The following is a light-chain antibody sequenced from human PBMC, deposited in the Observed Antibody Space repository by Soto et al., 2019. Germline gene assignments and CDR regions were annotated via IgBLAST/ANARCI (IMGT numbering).Light chain of an antibody. J-gene: IGKJ1*01. V-gene: IGKV1-5*01. CDR1: QSIGDS. CDR2: DVS. CDR3: QQYNGYSRT. Sequence: DIQMTQSPSTLSASVGDRVTITCRASQSIGDSLAWYQQKPGKAPYLLISDVSSLERGVPSRFSGSGSGTEVTLTISSMQPDDFATFYCQQYNGYSRTFGQGTKVDIK.